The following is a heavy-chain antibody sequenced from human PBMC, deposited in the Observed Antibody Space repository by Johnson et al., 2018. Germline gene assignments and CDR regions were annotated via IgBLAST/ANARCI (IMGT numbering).Heavy chain of an antibody. J-gene: IGHJ3*02. V-gene: IGHV3-11*01. D-gene: IGHD3-22*01. CDR1: GFTFSDYY. Sequence: QVQLGQSGGGLVKPGGSLRLSCAASGFTFSDYYMSWIRQAPGKGLEWVSYISSSGSTIYYADSVKGRCTISRDNAKNSLYLQMNSLRAEDTAVYYCARDRYYDSSGYYAGASAAFDIWGQGTMVTVSS. CDR3: ARDRYYDSSGYYAGASAAFDI. CDR2: ISSSGSTI.